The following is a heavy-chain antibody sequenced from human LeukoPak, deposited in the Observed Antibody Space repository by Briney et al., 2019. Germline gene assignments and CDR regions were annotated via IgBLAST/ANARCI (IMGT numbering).Heavy chain of an antibody. CDR1: GVSVSSSNW. CDR3: ARHSSGWVGDY. J-gene: IGHJ4*02. V-gene: IGHV4-4*02. Sequence: PSETLSLTCAVSGVSVSSSNWWSWVRQPPGKGLEWIGEIYHSGSTYYNPSLKSRVTISVDTSKNQFSLKLSSVTAADTAVYYCARHSSGWVGDYWGQGTLVTVSS. D-gene: IGHD6-19*01. CDR2: IYHSGST.